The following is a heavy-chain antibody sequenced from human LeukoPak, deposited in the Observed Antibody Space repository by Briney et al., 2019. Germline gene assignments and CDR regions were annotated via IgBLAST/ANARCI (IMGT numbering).Heavy chain of an antibody. CDR1: GGTFSSYA. CDR2: IIPIFGTA. D-gene: IGHD3-10*01. V-gene: IGHV1-69*06. J-gene: IGHJ4*02. Sequence: AASVKVSCKASGGTFSSYAISWVRQAPGQGLEWMGGIIPIFGTANYAQKFQGRVTMTEDTSTDTAYMELSSLRSEDTAVYYCTGRGSGSYYNDVPDYWGQGTLVTVSS. CDR3: TGRGSGSYYNDVPDY.